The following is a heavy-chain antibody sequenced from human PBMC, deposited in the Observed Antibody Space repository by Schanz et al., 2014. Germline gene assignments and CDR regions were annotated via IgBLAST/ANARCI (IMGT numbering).Heavy chain of an antibody. J-gene: IGHJ6*02. CDR2: FHHEDGDT. CDR1: GYTFNNHG. D-gene: IGHD2-2*01. Sequence: QVQLVQSGGEVKKPGASATVSCKASGYTFNNHGISWVRQAPGQGLEWMGGFHHEDGDTVYAQKFQGRVIMTEDTSTDTADEELSRLTSEDTGVYYCATETSRTWFYNGVDVWGQGTTVTVSS. CDR3: ATETSRTWFYNGVDV. V-gene: IGHV1-24*01.